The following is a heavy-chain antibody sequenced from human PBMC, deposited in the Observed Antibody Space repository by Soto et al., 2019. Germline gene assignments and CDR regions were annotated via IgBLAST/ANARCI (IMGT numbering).Heavy chain of an antibody. V-gene: IGHV4-59*12. CDR2: IYSSGST. Sequence: SETLSLTCTVSGGSIINFYWNWIRQSPGKGLEWIGYIYSSGSTHYNPSLQNRVTISVDTSKNQFSLRLTSVTAADTGVYYCARDLDYWGQGTLVTVSS. CDR1: GGSIINFY. CDR3: ARDLDY. J-gene: IGHJ4*02.